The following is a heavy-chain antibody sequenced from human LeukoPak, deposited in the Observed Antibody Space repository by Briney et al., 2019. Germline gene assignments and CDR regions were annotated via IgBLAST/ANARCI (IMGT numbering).Heavy chain of an antibody. CDR3: ARKVLAYCGGDCYSDWYFDL. Sequence: GGSLRLSCAASGFTFSSSTMTWVRQAPGKGLEWVSSISSSSSYIYYADSVKGRFTISRDNAKNSLYLQMNSLRAEDTAVYYCARKVLAYCGGDCYSDWYFDLWGRGTLVTVSP. J-gene: IGHJ2*01. CDR1: GFTFSSST. CDR2: ISSSSSYI. D-gene: IGHD2-21*02. V-gene: IGHV3-21*01.